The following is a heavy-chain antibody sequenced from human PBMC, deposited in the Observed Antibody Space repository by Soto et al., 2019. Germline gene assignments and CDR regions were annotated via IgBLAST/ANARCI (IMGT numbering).Heavy chain of an antibody. CDR1: GFPFSDSA. CDR3: TRHTVDY. Sequence: EVQLVESGGGLVQPGGSLKLSCAASGFPFSDSAIHWVRQASGKGLEWVGRTRSKAHSYATAFAASVKGRFTISRDDSKNTVYLQMNSLKTEDTAVYYCTRHTVDYWGQGTLVTVSS. J-gene: IGHJ4*02. V-gene: IGHV3-73*02. CDR2: TRSKAHSYAT. D-gene: IGHD4-4*01.